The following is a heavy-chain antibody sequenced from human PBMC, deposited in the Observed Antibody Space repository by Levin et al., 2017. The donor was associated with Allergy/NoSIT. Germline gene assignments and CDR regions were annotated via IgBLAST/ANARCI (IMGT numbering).Heavy chain of an antibody. Sequence: GESLKISCKASGYTFTSYAMHWVRQAPGQRLEWMGWINAGNGNTKYSQKFQGRVTITRDTSASTAYMELSSLRSEDTAVYYCARAVSSGWTAYYFDYWGQGTLVTVSS. CDR2: INAGNGNT. V-gene: IGHV1-3*01. D-gene: IGHD6-19*01. CDR3: ARAVSSGWTAYYFDY. J-gene: IGHJ4*02. CDR1: GYTFTSYA.